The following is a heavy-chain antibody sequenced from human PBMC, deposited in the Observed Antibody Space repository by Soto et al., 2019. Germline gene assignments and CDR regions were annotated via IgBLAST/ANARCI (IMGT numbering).Heavy chain of an antibody. CDR1: GFTFSSYA. CDR3: AKGGCSSTNCRWFDP. J-gene: IGHJ5*02. V-gene: IGHV3-23*01. D-gene: IGHD2-2*01. Sequence: GGSLRLSCAASGFTFSSYAMSWVRQAPGKGLGWVSSLSGSGGSTYYADSVKGRFTISRDNSKNTLFLQMTSLRAEDTAVYYCAKGGCSSTNCRWFDPWGQGTLVTVSS. CDR2: LSGSGGST.